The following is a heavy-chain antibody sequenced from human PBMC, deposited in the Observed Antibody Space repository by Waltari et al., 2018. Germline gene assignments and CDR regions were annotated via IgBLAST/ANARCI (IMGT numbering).Heavy chain of an antibody. D-gene: IGHD3-22*01. V-gene: IGHV1-69*01. Sequence: QVQLVQSGAEVKKPGSSVKVSCKDSGGTFNTYAISWAGQAPGQGLEWMGAISPIFASPIYAQSFQDRVTITADESTSTAYMELSSLRSEDTAVYYCARGPHNADFYDTSGYPYYFDYWGQGTLVTVSS. CDR2: ISPIFASP. CDR3: ARGPHNADFYDTSGYPYYFDY. J-gene: IGHJ4*02. CDR1: GGTFNTYA.